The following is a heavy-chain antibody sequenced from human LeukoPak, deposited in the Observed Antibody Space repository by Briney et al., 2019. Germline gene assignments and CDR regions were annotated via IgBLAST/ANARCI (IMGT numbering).Heavy chain of an antibody. CDR3: ARTNYDILTGYPNWFDP. CDR2: IYSGDSDT. CDR1: GYSFTSYW. V-gene: IGHV5-51*01. D-gene: IGHD3-9*01. Sequence: GESLKISCKGSGYSFTSYWIGWVRQMPGKGLEWMGIIYSGDSDTRYSPSFQGQVTISADKSISTAYLQWSSLKASDTAMYYCARTNYDILTGYPNWFDPWGQGTLVTVSS. J-gene: IGHJ5*02.